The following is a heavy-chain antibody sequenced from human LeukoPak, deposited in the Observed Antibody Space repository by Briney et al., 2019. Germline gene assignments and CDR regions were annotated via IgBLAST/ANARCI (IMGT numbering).Heavy chain of an antibody. V-gene: IGHV3-30*02. D-gene: IGHD2-2*01. CDR3: AKDGSTSPNYYYYYYMDV. CDR2: IRYDGSNK. CDR1: GFTFGSYG. Sequence: GGSLRLSCAASGFTFGSYGMHWVRQAPGKGLEWVAFIRYDGSNKYYADSVKGRFTISRDNSKNTLYLQMNSLRAEDTAVYYCAKDGSTSPNYYYYYYMDVWGKGTTVTVSS. J-gene: IGHJ6*03.